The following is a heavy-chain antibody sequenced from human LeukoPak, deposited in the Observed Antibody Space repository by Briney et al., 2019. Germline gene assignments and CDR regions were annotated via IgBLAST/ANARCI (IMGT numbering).Heavy chain of an antibody. CDR2: ISSASTTI. Sequence: GGSLRLSCAASGFTFSSYSMNWVRQAPGKGLEWVSYISSASTTIYYVDSVKGRFTVSRDNAKNSLSLQMDSLRAEDTAVYYCARVFCGGDCYSPDYWGQGTLVTVSS. D-gene: IGHD2-21*02. CDR3: ARVFCGGDCYSPDY. CDR1: GFTFSSYS. J-gene: IGHJ4*02. V-gene: IGHV3-48*04.